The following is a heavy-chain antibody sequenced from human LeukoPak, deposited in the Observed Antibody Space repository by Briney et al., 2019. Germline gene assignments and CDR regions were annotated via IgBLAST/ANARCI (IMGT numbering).Heavy chain of an antibody. Sequence: GESLKISCKGSGYSFTSYWIGWVRQMPGKGLEWMGIIYPGDSDTRYSPSFQGQVTISADKSISTAYLQWSSLKASDTAMYYCARRQGFVPGDYYYMDVWGKGTTVTVSS. V-gene: IGHV5-51*01. D-gene: IGHD3-3*01. CDR1: GYSFTSYW. CDR2: IYPGDSDT. CDR3: ARRQGFVPGDYYYMDV. J-gene: IGHJ6*03.